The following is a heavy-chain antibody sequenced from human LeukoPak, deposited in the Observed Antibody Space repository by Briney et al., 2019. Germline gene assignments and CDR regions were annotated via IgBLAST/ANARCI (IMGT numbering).Heavy chain of an antibody. CDR2: TVSEIDGGTT. CDR1: GFTFNYAW. V-gene: IGHV3-15*04. J-gene: IGHJ6*02. D-gene: IGHD1-7*01. CDR3: TTDEDWNYARKDV. Sequence: GGSLRLSCAASGFTFNYAWMSWVRQVPGKGLEWVGQTVSEIDGGTTDYATPVKGRFTISRDDSKSTLYLQMNSLKIEDTAVYYCTTDEDWNYARKDVWGQGTTVTVSS.